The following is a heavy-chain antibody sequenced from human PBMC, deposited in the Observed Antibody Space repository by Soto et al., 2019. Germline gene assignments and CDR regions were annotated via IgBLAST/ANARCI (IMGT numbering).Heavy chain of an antibody. Sequence: SETLSLTCAVYGGSFSGYYWSWVRQPPGKGLEWIGEINHSGSTNYNPSLKSRVTISVDTSKNQFSLKLSSVTAADTAVYYCARGLWFGEYNWFDPWGQGTLVTVSS. V-gene: IGHV4-34*01. D-gene: IGHD3-10*01. CDR2: INHSGST. CDR1: GGSFSGYY. CDR3: ARGLWFGEYNWFDP. J-gene: IGHJ5*02.